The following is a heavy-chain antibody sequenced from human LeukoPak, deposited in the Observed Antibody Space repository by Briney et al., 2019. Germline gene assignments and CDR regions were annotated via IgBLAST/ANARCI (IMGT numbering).Heavy chain of an antibody. CDR3: ARDDSSGYYSYNAFDI. CDR1: GGSITNTKSY. Sequence: SETLSRTCTLSGGSITNTKSYWGWIRQPAGKGLEWIGRIYTSGSTNYNPSLKSRVTMSVDTSKNQFPLKLSSVTAADTAVYYCARDDSSGYYSYNAFDIWGQGTMVTVSS. D-gene: IGHD3-22*01. CDR2: IYTSGST. V-gene: IGHV4-61*02. J-gene: IGHJ3*02.